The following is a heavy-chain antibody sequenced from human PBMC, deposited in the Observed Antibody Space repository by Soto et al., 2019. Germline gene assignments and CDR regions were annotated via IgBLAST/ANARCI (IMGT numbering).Heavy chain of an antibody. J-gene: IGHJ6*02. Sequence: ASVKVSCKASGYTFTGYYMHWVRQAPGQGLEWTGWINPNSGGTNYAQKFQGWVTMTRDTSISTAYMELSRLRSDDTAVYYCARVLMIPFSSYYYGMDVWGQGTTVTVSS. CDR1: GYTFTGYY. V-gene: IGHV1-2*04. CDR3: ARVLMIPFSSYYYGMDV. D-gene: IGHD2-8*01. CDR2: INPNSGGT.